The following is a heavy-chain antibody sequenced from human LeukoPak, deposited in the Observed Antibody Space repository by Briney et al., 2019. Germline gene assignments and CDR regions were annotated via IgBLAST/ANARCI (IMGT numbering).Heavy chain of an antibody. J-gene: IGHJ4*02. CDR2: IYYDGTT. CDR3: ARSGDSSAYFGS. V-gene: IGHV4-59*11. Sequence: TETLSLTCTVSGVPISSHYWSRSRQPPGKVLEWIGNIYYDGTTNYNPSLRSRITISIDTSRNQFSLRLSSVTTADSAMYYCARSGDSSAYFGSWGQGTLVAVSS. CDR1: GVPISSHY. D-gene: IGHD3-22*01.